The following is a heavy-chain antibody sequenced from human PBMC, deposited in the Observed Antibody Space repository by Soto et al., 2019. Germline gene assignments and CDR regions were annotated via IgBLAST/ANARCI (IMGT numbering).Heavy chain of an antibody. CDR1: VFSLSTYP. Sequence: PWGSLRLSCSASVFSLSTYPMVWFRQAAGKRLEAFSSISGSGDKTYYKDSVRGRFTISRDNSRNTVDLQMNSLRPEDTAVYYCAKILSTVTSYYYGMDAWGQGTTVTVSS. CDR2: ISGSGDKT. V-gene: IGHV3-23*01. J-gene: IGHJ6*02. D-gene: IGHD4-17*01. CDR3: AKILSTVTSYYYGMDA.